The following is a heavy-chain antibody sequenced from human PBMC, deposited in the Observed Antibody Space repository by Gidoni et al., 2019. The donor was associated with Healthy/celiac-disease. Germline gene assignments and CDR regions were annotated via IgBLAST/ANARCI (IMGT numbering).Heavy chain of an antibody. Sequence: QVQLVQSGAEVKKPGSSVKVSCKASGGTFSSYAIRWVRQAPGQGLDWMGGIIPIFGTANYAQNFQGRVTITADESTSTAYMELSSLRSEDTAVYYCALLPYDSSVLNFDCWGQGTLVTVSS. CDR3: ALLPYDSSVLNFDC. J-gene: IGHJ4*02. V-gene: IGHV1-69*01. D-gene: IGHD3-22*01. CDR2: IIPIFGTA. CDR1: GGTFSSYA.